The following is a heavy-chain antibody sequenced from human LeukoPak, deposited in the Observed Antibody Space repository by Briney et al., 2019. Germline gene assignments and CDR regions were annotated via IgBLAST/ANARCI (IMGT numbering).Heavy chain of an antibody. J-gene: IGHJ3*02. CDR2: IYYSGST. CDR1: GGSISSYY. Sequence: SETLSLTCTVSGGSISSYYWSWIRQPPGKGLEWIGYIYYSGSTNYNPSLKSRVTISVDTSKNQFSLKLSSVTAADTAVYYCARDGTQRRAFDIWGQGTMVTVSS. V-gene: IGHV4-59*01. CDR3: ARDGTQRRAFDI. D-gene: IGHD6-25*01.